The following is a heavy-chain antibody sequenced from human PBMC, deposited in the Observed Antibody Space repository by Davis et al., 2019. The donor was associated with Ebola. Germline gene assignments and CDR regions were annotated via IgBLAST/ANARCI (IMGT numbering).Heavy chain of an antibody. Sequence: GESLKISCSASGFTFSSYAMHWVRQAPGKGLEYVSAISSNGGSTYYADSVKGRFTISRDNSKNTLYLQMNSLRAEDTAVYYCAKERFGSSHTDTYWYFDLWGRGTLVTVSS. CDR1: GFTFSSYA. V-gene: IGHV3-64*04. J-gene: IGHJ2*01. D-gene: IGHD6-6*01. CDR3: AKERFGSSHTDTYWYFDL. CDR2: ISSNGGST.